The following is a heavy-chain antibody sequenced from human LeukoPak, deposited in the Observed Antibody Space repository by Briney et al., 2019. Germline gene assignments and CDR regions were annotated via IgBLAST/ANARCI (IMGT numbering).Heavy chain of an antibody. CDR1: GYTFTSYA. V-gene: IGHV1-3*03. J-gene: IGHJ6*03. CDR3: ARSPLYCSGGSCYSDYYYYMDV. D-gene: IGHD2-15*01. Sequence: ASVKVSCKASGYTFTSYAMHWVRQAPGQRLEWMGLINAGNGNTKYSQEFQGRVTITRDTSASTAYMELSSLRSEDMAVDYCARSPLYCSGGSCYSDYYYYMDVWGKGTTVTVSS. CDR2: INAGNGNT.